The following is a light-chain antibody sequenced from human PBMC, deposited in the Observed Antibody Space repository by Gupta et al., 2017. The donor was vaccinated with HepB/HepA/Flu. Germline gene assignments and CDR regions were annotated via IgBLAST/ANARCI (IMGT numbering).Light chain of an antibody. V-gene: IGKV1-39*01. Sequence: IQMTQSPSTLSASVGDRITITCRTSQNIKNFFNWYQQKPGRAPKLLIYSASSLQGGVPSRFSGSGSGTDFTLTINSLQPEDFATYYCQQTYNTPWTFGQGTEVEIK. CDR1: QNIKNF. CDR3: QQTYNTPWT. CDR2: SAS. J-gene: IGKJ1*01.